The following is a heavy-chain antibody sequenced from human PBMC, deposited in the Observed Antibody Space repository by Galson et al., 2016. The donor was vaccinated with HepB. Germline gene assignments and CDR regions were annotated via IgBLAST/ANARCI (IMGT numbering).Heavy chain of an antibody. CDR3: ARTEFGIVGDTTAIVGY. D-gene: IGHD1-26*01. CDR1: GFTFGIYW. V-gene: IGHV4-4*02. CDR2: IFESGRT. J-gene: IGHJ4*02. Sequence: SLRLSCAASGFTFGIYWLSWVRQAPGKGLEWIGEIFESGRTNYNPSLKSRVTISLDNSKNQFSLKLTSVTAADTAVYYCARTEFGIVGDTTAIVGYWGQGTLVTVSS.